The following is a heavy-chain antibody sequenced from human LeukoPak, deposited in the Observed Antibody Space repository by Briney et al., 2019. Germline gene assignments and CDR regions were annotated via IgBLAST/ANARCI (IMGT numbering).Heavy chain of an antibody. V-gene: IGHV4-59*01. Sequence: PSETLSLTCTVSGGSISSFYWSWLRQPPGQGLKGIGYIYYSGSTNYNPSLKSRVTISVDTSKNPFSLKLSSVTAADTAVYYCARSVAGKVDYWGQGTLVTVSS. CDR1: GGSISSFY. D-gene: IGHD6-19*01. CDR2: IYYSGST. CDR3: ARSVAGKVDY. J-gene: IGHJ4*02.